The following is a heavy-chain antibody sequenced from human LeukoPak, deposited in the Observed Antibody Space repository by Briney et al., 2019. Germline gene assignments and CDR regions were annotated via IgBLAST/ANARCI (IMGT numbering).Heavy chain of an antibody. V-gene: IGHV4-38-2*02. CDR3: AGCSGTSLDV. CDR1: GYSISSGYY. CDR2: IYHSGST. J-gene: IGHJ6*04. D-gene: IGHD2-2*01. Sequence: SETLSLTCTVSGYSISSGYYWGWIRPPPGKGLEWIGSIYHSGSTYYNPSLKSRVTISVDTSKNQFSLKLSSVTAADTAVYYCAGCSGTSLDVWGKGTTVTVSS.